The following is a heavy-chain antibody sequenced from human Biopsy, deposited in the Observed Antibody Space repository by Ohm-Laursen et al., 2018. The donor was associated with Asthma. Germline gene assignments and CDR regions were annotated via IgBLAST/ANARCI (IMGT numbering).Heavy chain of an antibody. D-gene: IGHD6-6*01. CDR2: ISHSGST. CDR3: ARAQAAQYYYGMDV. Sequence: TLSLTCAVSGGSISSGGYWTWIRQPPGKGLEWIGYISHSGSTYYNPSLKSRVTISLDRTKSQLSLKLSSVTAADTALYYCARAQAAQYYYGMDVWGQGTTVIVSS. CDR1: GGSISSGGY. J-gene: IGHJ6*02. V-gene: IGHV4-30-2*01.